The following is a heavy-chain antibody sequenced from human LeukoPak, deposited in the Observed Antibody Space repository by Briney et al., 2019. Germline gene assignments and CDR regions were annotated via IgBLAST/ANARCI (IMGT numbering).Heavy chain of an antibody. V-gene: IGHV3-30*02. D-gene: IGHD6-25*01. CDR3: AKDLGLRRLGNWFDP. J-gene: IGHJ5*02. CDR2: IRYDGSNK. CDR1: GFTFSSYG. Sequence: PGGSLRLSCAASGFTFSSYGMHWVRQAPGKGLEWVAFIRYDGSNKYYADSVKGRFTISRDNSKNTLYLQMNSLRAEDTAVYYCAKDLGLRRLGNWFDPWGQGTLVTVSS.